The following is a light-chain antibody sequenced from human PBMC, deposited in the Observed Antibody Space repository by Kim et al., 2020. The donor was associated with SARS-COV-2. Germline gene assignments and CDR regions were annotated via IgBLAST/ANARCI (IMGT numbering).Light chain of an antibody. CDR3: QQYGSSPLLT. Sequence: PGERATLSCRASQSVTSNYLTRYQQKPGQAPRLLIYGASSRATGIPDRFSGSGSGTDFTLTISRLEPEDFAVYYCQQYGSSPLLTFGGGTKVDIK. CDR1: QSVTSNY. J-gene: IGKJ4*01. CDR2: GAS. V-gene: IGKV3-20*01.